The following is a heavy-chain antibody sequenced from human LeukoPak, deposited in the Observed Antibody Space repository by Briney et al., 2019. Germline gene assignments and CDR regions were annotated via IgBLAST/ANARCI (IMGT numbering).Heavy chain of an antibody. CDR3: ARPGMLWFGEDFDY. CDR2: IYYSGST. J-gene: IGHJ4*02. Sequence: SETLSLTCTASGDSISSSSYYWGWIRQPPGKGLEWIGSIYYSGSTYYNPSLKSRVTISVDTSKNQFSLKLSSVAAADTAVYYCARPGMLWFGEDFDYWGQGTLVTVSS. CDR1: GDSISSSSYY. D-gene: IGHD3-10*01. V-gene: IGHV4-39*01.